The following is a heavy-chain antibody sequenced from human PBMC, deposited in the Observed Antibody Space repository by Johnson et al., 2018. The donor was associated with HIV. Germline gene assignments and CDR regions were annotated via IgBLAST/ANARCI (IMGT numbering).Heavy chain of an antibody. V-gene: IGHV3-20*03. CDR2: INWNGGST. CDR3: AREGYSYGYDAFDI. Sequence: MHWVRQATGKGLEWVSGINWNGGSTGYADSVKGRVTISRDNAKNSLYLQMNSLRAEDTALYYCAREGYSYGYDAFDIWGQGTMVTVSS. J-gene: IGHJ3*02. D-gene: IGHD5-18*01.